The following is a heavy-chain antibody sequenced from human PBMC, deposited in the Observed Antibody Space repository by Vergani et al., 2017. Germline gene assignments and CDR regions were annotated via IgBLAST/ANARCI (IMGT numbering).Heavy chain of an antibody. V-gene: IGHV4-34*01. J-gene: IGHJ6*03. CDR1: GGSFTSYH. Sequence: QVQLQQWGGGLLKPSETLSLTCVVNGGSFTSYHWTWIRQSPGEGLEWVGDIDHTGRRDYNPSLKSRLTMSVDKSRNRFSPTLNSATATDTAIYFCARVNTETNGHLYYYYYMDVWGQGTAVTVS. CDR2: IDHTGRR. D-gene: IGHD4-11*01. CDR3: ARVNTETNGHLYYYYYMDV.